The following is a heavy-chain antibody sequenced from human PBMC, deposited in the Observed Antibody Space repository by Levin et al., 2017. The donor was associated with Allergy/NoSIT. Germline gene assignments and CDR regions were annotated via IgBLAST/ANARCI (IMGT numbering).Heavy chain of an antibody. CDR3: ARDPTYYYDSSGSKNFDY. V-gene: IGHV3-48*01. CDR2: ISSSSSTI. CDR1: GFTFSSYS. J-gene: IGHJ4*02. Sequence: PGGSLRLSCAASGFTFSSYSMNWVRQAPGKGLEWVSYISSSSSTIYYADSVKGRFTISRDNAKNSLYLQMNSLRAEDTAVYYCARDPTYYYDSSGSKNFDYWGQGTLVTVSS. D-gene: IGHD3-22*01.